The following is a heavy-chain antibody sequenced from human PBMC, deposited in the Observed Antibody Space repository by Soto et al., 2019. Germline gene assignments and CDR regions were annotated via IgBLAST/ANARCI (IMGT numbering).Heavy chain of an antibody. CDR1: GGSISSGGYY. J-gene: IGHJ3*02. V-gene: IGHV4-31*03. CDR2: IYYSGST. Sequence: SETLSLTCTVSGGSISSGGYYWSWIRQHPGKGLEWIGYIYYSGSTYYNPSLKSRVTISVDTSKNQFSLKLSSVTAADTAVYYCARGPNQNGDDAFDIWGQGTMVTVSS. D-gene: IGHD7-27*01. CDR3: ARGPNQNGDDAFDI.